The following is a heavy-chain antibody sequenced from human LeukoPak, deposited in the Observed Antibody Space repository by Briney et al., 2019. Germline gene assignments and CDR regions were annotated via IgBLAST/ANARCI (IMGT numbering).Heavy chain of an antibody. CDR1: GFTFSSYS. Sequence: GGSLRLSCAASGFTFSSYSMNWVRQGQGKGLEWVSSISSSSSYIYYADSGKGRLTISRDNAKNSMYLQMNSLRAEDTAVYYCARDNYGTSDYWGQGTLVTVSS. V-gene: IGHV3-21*04. D-gene: IGHD4-17*01. J-gene: IGHJ4*02. CDR2: ISSSSSYI. CDR3: ARDNYGTSDY.